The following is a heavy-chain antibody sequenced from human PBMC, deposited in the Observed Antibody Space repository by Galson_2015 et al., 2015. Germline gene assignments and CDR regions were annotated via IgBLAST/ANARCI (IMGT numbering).Heavy chain of an antibody. J-gene: IGHJ4*02. CDR2: ISDNNANT. CDR1: GYTFTAYG. Sequence: CKASGYTFTAYGISWVRQAPGQGLEWLGWISDNNANTNYAQNFQGRVTVTKDTSTNTAYMELRSLRSDDTAVYYCARDPYGWPYFFDFWGQGTLVTVSS. D-gene: IGHD4-17*01. CDR3: ARDPYGWPYFFDF. V-gene: IGHV1-18*01.